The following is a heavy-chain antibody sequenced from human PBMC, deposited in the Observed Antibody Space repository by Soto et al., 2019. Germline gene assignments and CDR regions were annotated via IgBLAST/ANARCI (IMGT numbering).Heavy chain of an antibody. CDR1: GFTFSSYG. CDR3: AKDRSLVRGPMPY. J-gene: IGHJ4*02. CDR2: ISYDGSNK. V-gene: IGHV3-30*18. Sequence: GGSLRLSCAASGFTFSSYGMHWVRQAPGKGLEWVAVISYDGSNKYYADSVKGRFTISRDNSKNTLYLQMNSLRAEDTAVYYCAKDRSLVRGPMPYWGQGTLVTVSS. D-gene: IGHD3-10*01.